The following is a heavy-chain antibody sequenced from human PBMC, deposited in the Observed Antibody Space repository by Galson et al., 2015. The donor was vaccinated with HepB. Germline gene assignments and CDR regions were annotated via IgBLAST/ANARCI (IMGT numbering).Heavy chain of an antibody. CDR2: INDSGGNT. V-gene: IGHV3-23*01. J-gene: IGHJ4*02. D-gene: IGHD1-26*01. CDR1: VFNFRTYG. Sequence: SLRLSCAASVFNFRTYGMSWVRQAPGKGLQWVSPINDSGGNTHYADSVKGRFTISRDNSKTTLYLNMNSLRAEDTAVYYCAKDAGGTDSGPFEYWGQGTLVTVSS. CDR3: AKDAGGTDSGPFEY.